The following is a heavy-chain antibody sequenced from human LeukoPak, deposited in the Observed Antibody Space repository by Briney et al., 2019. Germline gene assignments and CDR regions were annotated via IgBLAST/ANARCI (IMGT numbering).Heavy chain of an antibody. J-gene: IGHJ4*02. D-gene: IGHD4-17*01. CDR2: IYYSGST. Sequence: SETLSLTCTVSGGSISSYYWSWIRQPPGKGLEWIGYIYYSGSTNYNPSLKSRVTISVDTSKNQFSLKLSSVTAADTAVYYCAREAPTVTTEYYFDYWGQGTLVTVSS. CDR1: GGSISSYY. CDR3: AREAPTVTTEYYFDY. V-gene: IGHV4-59*01.